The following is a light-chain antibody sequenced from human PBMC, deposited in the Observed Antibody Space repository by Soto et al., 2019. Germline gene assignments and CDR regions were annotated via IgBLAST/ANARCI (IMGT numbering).Light chain of an antibody. CDR2: DAS. J-gene: IGKJ4*01. CDR3: QQYYNLPLT. CDR1: QDITNY. Sequence: DIQMTQSPSSLSASVGDRVTITCQASQDITNYLSWYQQKPGKAPQVLIYDASNLETGVPSRFSGTGSGTDFTFTISSLQPEDIATYYCQQYYNLPLTFGGGTKVEIK. V-gene: IGKV1-33*01.